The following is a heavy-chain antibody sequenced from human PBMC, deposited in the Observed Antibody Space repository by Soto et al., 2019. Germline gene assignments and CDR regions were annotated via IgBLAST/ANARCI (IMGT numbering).Heavy chain of an antibody. CDR2: IYHSGST. Sequence: SETLSLTCAVSGVSISSGGYSWSWIRQPPGKGLEWIGYIYHSGSTYYNPSLKSRVTISVDRSKNQFSLKLSSVTAADTAVYYSARHYYGSGSSYFDYWGQRTLVTVSS. CDR3: ARHYYGSGSSYFDY. V-gene: IGHV4-30-2*01. CDR1: GVSISSGGYS. J-gene: IGHJ4*02. D-gene: IGHD3-10*01.